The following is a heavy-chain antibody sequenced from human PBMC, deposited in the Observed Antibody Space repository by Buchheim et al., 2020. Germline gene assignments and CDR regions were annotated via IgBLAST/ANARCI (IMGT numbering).Heavy chain of an antibody. CDR3: TRDRTMVRGVTRVDRGNYYYYGMDV. CDR2: ISYDGSNK. D-gene: IGHD3-10*01. J-gene: IGHJ6*02. Sequence: QVQLVESGGGVVQPGRSLRLSCAASGFTFSSYGMHWVRQAPGKGLEWLAVISYDGSNKYYADSVKGRFTISRDNSKKTLVLQMNSLRAEDTAVYYCTRDRTMVRGVTRVDRGNYYYYGMDVWGQGTT. CDR1: GFTFSSYG. V-gene: IGHV3-30*03.